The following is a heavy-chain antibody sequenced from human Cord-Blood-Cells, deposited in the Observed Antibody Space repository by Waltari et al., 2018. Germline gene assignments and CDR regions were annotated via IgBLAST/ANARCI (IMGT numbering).Heavy chain of an antibody. V-gene: IGHV3-30*02. Sequence: QVQLVESGGGVVQPGGSLRLSCAASGFTFRSYGMHWVGQAPGKGLEWVAFIRYDGSNKYYADSVKGRFTISRDNSKNTLYLQMNSLRAEDTAVYYCAKVWDIAARDAFDIWGQGTMVTVSS. CDR2: IRYDGSNK. D-gene: IGHD6-6*01. J-gene: IGHJ3*02. CDR3: AKVWDIAARDAFDI. CDR1: GFTFRSYG.